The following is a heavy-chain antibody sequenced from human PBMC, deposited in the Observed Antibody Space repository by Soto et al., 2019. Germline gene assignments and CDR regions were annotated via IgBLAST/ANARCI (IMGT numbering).Heavy chain of an antibody. D-gene: IGHD3-16*01. V-gene: IGHV4-61*01. CDR2: IYYSGST. J-gene: IGHJ4*02. CDR3: ERGLAALYYFDY. Sequence: PSETLSLTCTVSGGSVSSGSYYWSWIRQPPGKGLEWIGYIYYSGSTNYNPSLKSRVTISVDTSKNQFSLKLSSVTAADTAVYYCERGLAALYYFDYWGQGTLVTVSS. CDR1: GGSVSSGSYY.